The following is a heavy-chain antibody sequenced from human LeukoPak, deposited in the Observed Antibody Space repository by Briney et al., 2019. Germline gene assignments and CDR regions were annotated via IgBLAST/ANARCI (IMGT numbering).Heavy chain of an antibody. D-gene: IGHD3-10*01. CDR1: GYTFTSYG. J-gene: IGHJ4*02. CDR2: ISAYNGNT. CDR3: ARDLSSWGSGSYPY. Sequence: ASVKVSCKASGYTFTSYGISWVRQAPGQGLERMGWISAYNGNTNYAQKLQGRVTMTTDTSTSTAYVELRSLRSDDTTVYYCARDLSSWGSGSYPYWGQGTLVTVSS. V-gene: IGHV1-18*04.